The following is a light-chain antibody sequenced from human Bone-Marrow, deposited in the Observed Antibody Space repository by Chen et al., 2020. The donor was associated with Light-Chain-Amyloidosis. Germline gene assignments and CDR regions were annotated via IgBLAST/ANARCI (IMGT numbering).Light chain of an antibody. Sequence: IVMNQSPDSLAVSLGERATINCKSSQSILYSSNNKNYLAWYQQKPGQPPKLLLYWASTRESGVPERFSGSGSGTDFTLTISSLQAEDVAVYFCQQFYTVPITFGGGTKVDLK. CDR1: QSILYSSNNKNY. CDR2: WAS. CDR3: QQFYTVPIT. V-gene: IGKV4-1*01. J-gene: IGKJ4*01.